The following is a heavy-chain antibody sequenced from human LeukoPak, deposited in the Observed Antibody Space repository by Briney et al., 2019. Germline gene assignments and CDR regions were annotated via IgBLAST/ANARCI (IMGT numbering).Heavy chain of an antibody. CDR3: ARVFLAGTYGMDV. CDR2: IIPIFGTA. V-gene: IGHV1-69*13. CDR1: GGTFISYA. D-gene: IGHD1-1*01. J-gene: IGHJ6*02. Sequence: SVKVSCKASGGTFISYAISWVRQAPGQGLEWMGGIIPIFGTANYAQKFQGRVTITADESTSTAYMELSSLRSEDTAVYYCARVFLAGTYGMDVWGQGTTVTVSS.